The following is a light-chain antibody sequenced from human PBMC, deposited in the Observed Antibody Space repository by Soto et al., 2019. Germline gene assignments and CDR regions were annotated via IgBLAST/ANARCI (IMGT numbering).Light chain of an antibody. CDR1: QSVSSSY. Sequence: EIVLTQSPGTLSLSPGERATLSCRASQSVSSSYLAWYQQKPGQAPRLLIYGASSRATGIPDRFSGSGSGPDFTLTISRLEPEDFAVYYCQRYGSSHRTFGQGTKV. CDR2: GAS. V-gene: IGKV3-20*01. CDR3: QRYGSSHRT. J-gene: IGKJ1*01.